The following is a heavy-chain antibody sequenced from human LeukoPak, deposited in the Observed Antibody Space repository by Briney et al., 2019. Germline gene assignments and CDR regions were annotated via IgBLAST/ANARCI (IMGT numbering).Heavy chain of an antibody. J-gene: IGHJ4*02. V-gene: IGHV5-51*01. CDR1: GYSFTSYW. CDR3: ARGSWQQLVLWGVGYYFDY. Sequence: GESLKISCKGSGYSFTSYWIGWVRQMPGKGLEWMGIIYPGDSDTRYSPSFQGQVTISADKSISTAYLQWSSLKASDTAMYYCARGSWQQLVLWGVGYYFDYWGQGTLVTVSS. D-gene: IGHD6-13*01. CDR2: IYPGDSDT.